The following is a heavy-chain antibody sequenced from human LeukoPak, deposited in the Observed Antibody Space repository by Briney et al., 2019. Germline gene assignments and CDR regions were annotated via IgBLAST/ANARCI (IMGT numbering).Heavy chain of an antibody. D-gene: IGHD1-14*01. J-gene: IGHJ4*02. CDR3: ASGAPSIRGRYYFDY. V-gene: IGHV1-8*01. CDR1: GYTFTSHD. CDR2: MNPNSGNT. Sequence: GASVKVSCKASGYTFTSHDINWVRQATGQGLEWMGWMNPNSGNTGYAQKFQGRVTITRNSSVSTAYMELSSLRSEDTAVYYCASGAPSIRGRYYFDYWGQGTLVTVSS.